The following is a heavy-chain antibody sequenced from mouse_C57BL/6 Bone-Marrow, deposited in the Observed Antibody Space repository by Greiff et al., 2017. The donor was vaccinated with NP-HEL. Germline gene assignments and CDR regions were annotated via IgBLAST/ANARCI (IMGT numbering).Heavy chain of an antibody. D-gene: IGHD2-3*01. Sequence: PGQGLEWIGMIHPNSGSTNYNEKFKSKATLTVDKSSSTAYMQLSSLTSEDSAVYYCARWLLRWYFDVWGTGTTVTVSS. CDR2: IHPNSGST. CDR3: ARWLLRWYFDV. V-gene: IGHV1-64*01. J-gene: IGHJ1*03.